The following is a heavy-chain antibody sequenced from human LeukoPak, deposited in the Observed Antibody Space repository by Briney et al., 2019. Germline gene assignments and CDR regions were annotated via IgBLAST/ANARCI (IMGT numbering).Heavy chain of an antibody. CDR1: GGSFSGYY. V-gene: IGHV4-34*01. Sequence: SEILSLTCAVYGGSFSGYYWSWIRQPPGKGLEWIGEINHSGSTNYNPSLKSRVTISVDTSKNQFSLKLSSVTAADTAVYYCARHGYRYSGYGNYYYMDVWGKGTTVTISS. CDR2: INHSGST. D-gene: IGHD5-12*01. CDR3: ARHGYRYSGYGNYYYMDV. J-gene: IGHJ6*03.